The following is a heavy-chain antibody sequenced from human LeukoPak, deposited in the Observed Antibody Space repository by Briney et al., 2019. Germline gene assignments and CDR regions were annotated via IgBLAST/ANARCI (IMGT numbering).Heavy chain of an antibody. Sequence: PGGSLRLSCAASGFTFSSYSMNWVRQAPGKGLEWVSSISSSSSYIYYADSVKGRFTISRDNAKNSLYLQMNSLRAEDTAVYYCARGLGYDFWSGYGQLNWFDPWGQGTLVTVSS. J-gene: IGHJ5*02. CDR1: GFTFSSYS. CDR3: ARGLGYDFWSGYGQLNWFDP. CDR2: ISSSSSYI. D-gene: IGHD3-3*01. V-gene: IGHV3-21*01.